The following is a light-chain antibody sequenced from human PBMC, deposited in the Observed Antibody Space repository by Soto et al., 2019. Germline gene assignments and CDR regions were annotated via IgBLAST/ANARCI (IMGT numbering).Light chain of an antibody. CDR3: QPANSLPLT. CDR1: QGISSW. V-gene: IGKV1-12*01. Sequence: DIQMTQSPSSVSASVGDRVTITCRASQGISSWLAWYQQKPGTTPNLLISAASSLQSGVPSRFSGSRSGTDFTLLISNLHPEDFAIYYCQPANSLPLTFGGGTKVEIK. CDR2: AAS. J-gene: IGKJ4*01.